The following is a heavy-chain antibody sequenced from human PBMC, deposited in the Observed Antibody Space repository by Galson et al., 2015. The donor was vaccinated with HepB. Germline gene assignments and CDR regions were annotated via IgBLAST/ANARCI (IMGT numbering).Heavy chain of an antibody. CDR1: GYTFTSYA. CDR2: INTNTGNP. CDR3: AREAVATINRYYYGMDV. V-gene: IGHV7-4-1*02. D-gene: IGHD5-12*01. J-gene: IGHJ6*02. Sequence: CKASGYTFTSYAMNWVRQAPGQGLEWMGWINTNTGNPTYAQGFTGRFVFSLDTSVSTAYLQISSLKAEDTAVYYCAREAVATINRYYYGMDVWGQGTTVTVSS.